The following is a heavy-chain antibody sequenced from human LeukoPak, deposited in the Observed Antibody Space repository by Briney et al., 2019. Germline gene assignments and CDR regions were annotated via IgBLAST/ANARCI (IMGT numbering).Heavy chain of an antibody. D-gene: IGHD3-10*01. CDR1: GGTFSSYA. Sequence: SVKVSCKASGGTFSSYAISWVRQAPGQGLEWMGGIIPIFGTANYAQKFQGRVTITADESTSTAYMELSSLRSEDTAVYYCARGSVRGVIIGSFDYWGQGTLVTVSS. J-gene: IGHJ4*02. CDR2: IIPIFGTA. V-gene: IGHV1-69*13. CDR3: ARGSVRGVIIGSFDY.